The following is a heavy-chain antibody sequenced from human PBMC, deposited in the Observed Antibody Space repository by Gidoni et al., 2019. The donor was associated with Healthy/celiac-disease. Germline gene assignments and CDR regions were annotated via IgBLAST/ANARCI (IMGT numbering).Heavy chain of an antibody. CDR1: VGSLSSYY. V-gene: IGHV4-59*01. CDR3: ARGGLWFGELTLDY. Sequence: QVHLQESGPGLVKPSETLSLTCTVSVGSLSSYYSSWIRQPPGKGLEWIGYIYYSGSTNYNPSLKSRVTISVDTSKNQFSLKLSSVTAADTAVYYCARGGLWFGELTLDYWGQGTLVTVSS. CDR2: IYYSGST. D-gene: IGHD3-10*01. J-gene: IGHJ4*02.